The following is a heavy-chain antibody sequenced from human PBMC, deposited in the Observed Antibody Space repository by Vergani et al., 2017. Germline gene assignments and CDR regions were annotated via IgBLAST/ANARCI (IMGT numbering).Heavy chain of an antibody. J-gene: IGHJ4*02. CDR1: GGSISSSSYY. CDR2: MYYSGST. D-gene: IGHD3-22*01. V-gene: IGHV4-39*07. Sequence: QLQLQESGPGLVKPSETLSLTCTVSGGSISSSSYYWGWIRQPPGKGLEWIGYMYYSGSTYYNPSLRSRLTISLDTSKNQFSLKLSSVTAADTAVYYCARARPSGNYDSSGYYFDYWGQGTLVTVSS. CDR3: ARARPSGNYDSSGYYFDY.